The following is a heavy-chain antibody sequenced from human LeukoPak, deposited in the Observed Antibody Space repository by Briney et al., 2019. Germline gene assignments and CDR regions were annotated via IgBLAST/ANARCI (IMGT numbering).Heavy chain of an antibody. J-gene: IGHJ6*02. D-gene: IGHD5-18*01. Sequence: SETLSLTCAVYGGSFSGYYWSWIRQPPGKGLEWIGEINHSGSTNYNPSLKSRVTTSVDTSKNQFSLKLSSVTAADTAVYYCARATATVSYGMDVWGQGTTVTVSS. CDR2: INHSGST. CDR3: ARATATVSYGMDV. V-gene: IGHV4-34*01. CDR1: GGSFSGYY.